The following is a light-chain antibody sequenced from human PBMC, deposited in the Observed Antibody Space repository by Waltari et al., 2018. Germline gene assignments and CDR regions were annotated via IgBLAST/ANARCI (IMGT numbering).Light chain of an antibody. CDR2: WAS. V-gene: IGKV4-1*01. CDR3: QQYLSSPPT. Sequence: DIVLTQSPDSLAVSLGERATINCKSSQTVLHSSSNKNYLAWYQQKPGQPPKLLIYWASTRESGVPDRFSGSGSGTDFTLTITSLQTEDAAVYHCQQYLSSPPTFGEGTKVEIK. J-gene: IGKJ4*01. CDR1: QTVLHSSSNKNY.